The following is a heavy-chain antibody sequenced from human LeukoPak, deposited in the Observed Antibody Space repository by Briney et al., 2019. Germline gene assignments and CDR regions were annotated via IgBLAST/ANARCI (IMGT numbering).Heavy chain of an antibody. V-gene: IGHV3-23*03. CDR3: ARGGVNYWNPRY. D-gene: IGHD1-1*01. Sequence: PGGSLRLSCAASGFTFSSYAMSWVRQAPGKGLEWVSLLYTDDTTYYADSVEGRFTISRDDSKNTIYLQMNSLRAEDTAVYYCARGGVNYWNPRYWGQGTLVTVSS. CDR2: LYTDDTT. CDR1: GFTFSSYA. J-gene: IGHJ4*02.